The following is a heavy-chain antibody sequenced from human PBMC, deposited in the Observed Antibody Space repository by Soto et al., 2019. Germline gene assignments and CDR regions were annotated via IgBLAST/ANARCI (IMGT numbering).Heavy chain of an antibody. Sequence: PGGSLRLSCAASGSTFSSYDMHWVRQATGKGLEWVSAIGTAGDTYYPGSVKGRFTISRDNSKNTLYLQMNSLRAEDTAVYYCAKSLGGWYPPLDYWGQGTLVTVPQ. CDR1: GSTFSSYD. CDR3: AKSLGGWYPPLDY. CDR2: IGTAGDT. J-gene: IGHJ4*02. D-gene: IGHD6-19*01. V-gene: IGHV3-13*01.